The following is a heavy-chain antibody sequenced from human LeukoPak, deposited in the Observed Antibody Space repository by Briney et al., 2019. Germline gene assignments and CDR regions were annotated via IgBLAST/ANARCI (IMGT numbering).Heavy chain of an antibody. V-gene: IGHV3-23*01. CDR2: ISSSGGST. CDR1: GFTFSSYA. J-gene: IGHJ6*03. D-gene: IGHD2-15*01. CDR3: ARYEDVYYMDV. Sequence: PGGSLRLSCAASGFTFSSYAMTWVRQAPGKGLEWVSSISSSGGSTYYADSVRGRFTISRDNAKNSLYLQMNSLRAEDTAVYYCARYEDVYYMDVWGKGTTVTVSS.